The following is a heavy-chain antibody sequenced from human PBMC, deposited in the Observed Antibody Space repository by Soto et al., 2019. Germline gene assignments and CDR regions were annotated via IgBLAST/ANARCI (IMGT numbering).Heavy chain of an antibody. CDR3: ARDDGWLIIDY. CDR1: GFAFNTYS. J-gene: IGHJ4*02. Sequence: EVQLVESGGGPVKPGGSLRLSCAASGFAFNTYSMNWVRQAPGKGLEWVAFITRSSSYIYYADSVRGRFTLSRDNAKNSLYLQMNSLRAEDTAIYYCARDDGWLIIDYWGQGTLVTVSS. V-gene: IGHV3-21*06. D-gene: IGHD6-19*01. CDR2: ITRSSSYI.